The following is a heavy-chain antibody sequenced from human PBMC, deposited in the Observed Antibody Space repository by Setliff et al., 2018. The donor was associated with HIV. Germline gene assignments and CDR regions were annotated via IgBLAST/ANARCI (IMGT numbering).Heavy chain of an antibody. CDR3: GRVGFGELLGAFDI. D-gene: IGHD3-10*01. J-gene: IGHJ3*02. V-gene: IGHV4-59*01. CDR1: GGSMSSYY. CDR2: IYYSGST. Sequence: PSETLSLTCTVSGGSMSSYYWSWIRQPPGKGLEWVGYIYYSGSTNYNPSLKSRVSISVDTSKNQFSLKLSSVTAADTAMYYCGRVGFGELLGAFDIWGQGIMVTVXS.